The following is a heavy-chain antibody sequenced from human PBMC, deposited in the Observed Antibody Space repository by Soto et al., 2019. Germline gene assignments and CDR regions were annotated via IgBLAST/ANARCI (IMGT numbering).Heavy chain of an antibody. D-gene: IGHD3-9*01. CDR3: AHSDAGYFDGLGRSYCVAP. CDR2: IYWDDDN. CDR1: GFSLSTSGVG. V-gene: IGHV2-5*02. Sequence: QITLKEAGPTLVQPTQTLTLTCTFSGFSLSTSGVGVGWIRPPPGKALQWRALIYWDDDNRYSPSLKRRLTLPNDTTKNQVVVILTNIDPVDTATSYCAHSDAGYFDGLGRSYCVAPWGQVTLVTFSS. J-gene: IGHJ5*02.